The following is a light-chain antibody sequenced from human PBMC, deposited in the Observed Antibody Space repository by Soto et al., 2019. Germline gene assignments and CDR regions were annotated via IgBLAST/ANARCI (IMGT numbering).Light chain of an antibody. V-gene: IGLV1-44*01. J-gene: IGLJ3*02. CDR1: SSNIGSNA. CDR3: AAWDDSLNGWV. CDR2: SSN. Sequence: QSVLTQPPSASGTPGQRVTISCSGSSSNIGSNAVNWYQQVPGTAPKLLIYSSNQRPSGVPDRFSKSKSGISASLAISGLQSEDEADYYCAAWDDSLNGWVFGGGTKLTVL.